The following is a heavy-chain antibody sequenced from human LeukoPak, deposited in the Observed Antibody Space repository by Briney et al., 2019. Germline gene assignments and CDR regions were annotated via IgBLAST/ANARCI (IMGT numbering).Heavy chain of an antibody. D-gene: IGHD6-13*01. J-gene: IGHJ1*01. CDR1: GFTFSSYG. CDR2: ISYDGSNK. CDR3: AKDHSPGVAAADVAEYFQH. Sequence: PGRSLRLSCAASGFTFSSYGMHWVRQAPGKGLEWVAVISYDGSNKYYADSVKGRFTISRDNSKYTLYLQMNSLRAEDTAVYYCAKDHSPGVAAADVAEYFQHWGQGSLVTVSS. V-gene: IGHV3-30*18.